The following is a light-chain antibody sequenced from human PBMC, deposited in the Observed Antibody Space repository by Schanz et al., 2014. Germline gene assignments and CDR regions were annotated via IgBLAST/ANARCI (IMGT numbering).Light chain of an antibody. Sequence: QSALTQPPSASGSPGQSVTISCTGTSSDIGGYNFVSWYQQHPGRAPKLMIYEVTKRPSGVPDRFSGSKSGNTASLTVSGLQADDEADYYCCSYAGTYTWVFGGGTKLTVL. J-gene: IGLJ3*02. CDR2: EVT. CDR1: SSDIGGYNF. CDR3: CSYAGTYTWV. V-gene: IGLV2-8*01.